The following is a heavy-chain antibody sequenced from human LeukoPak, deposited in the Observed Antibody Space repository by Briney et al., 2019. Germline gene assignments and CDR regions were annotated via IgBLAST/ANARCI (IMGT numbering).Heavy chain of an antibody. J-gene: IGHJ4*02. Sequence: GSLRLSCAASGFTFDDYAMHWVRQAPGKGLEWVSAISGSGFTYYADSVKGRFTTSRDNSKNTLYLQMNSLRAEDTAVYYCARGLYSSSPWGQGTLVTVSS. CDR2: ISGSGFT. CDR1: GFTFDDYA. CDR3: ARGLYSSSP. V-gene: IGHV3-23*01. D-gene: IGHD6-6*01.